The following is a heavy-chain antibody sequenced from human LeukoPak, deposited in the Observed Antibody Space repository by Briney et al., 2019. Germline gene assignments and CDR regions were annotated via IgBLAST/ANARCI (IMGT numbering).Heavy chain of an antibody. CDR1: GYSITSGYY. CDR3: ARDQDYYGSGSYGPDY. J-gene: IGHJ4*02. V-gene: IGHV4-38-2*02. Sequence: SETLSLTCTVSGYSITSGYYWGWIRQPPGKGLEWIGSSYHSGSTFYNPSLKSRVTISVDTSKNQFSLKLSSVTAADTAVYYCARDQDYYGSGSYGPDYWGQGTLVTVSS. D-gene: IGHD3-10*01. CDR2: SYHSGST.